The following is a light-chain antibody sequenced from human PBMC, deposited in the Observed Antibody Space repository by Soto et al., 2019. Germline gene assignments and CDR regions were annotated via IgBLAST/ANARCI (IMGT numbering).Light chain of an antibody. CDR3: QQYNNWPGT. V-gene: IGKV3-15*01. Sequence: EIVMTQSPATLSVSPGERATLSCRASQSVSSNLAWYQQKPGQAPRLLIYGASTRATGIPARFSGSGSGTEFTLTTNSLQSEDFAVYYCQQYNNWPGTFGQGTKVDIK. CDR2: GAS. CDR1: QSVSSN. J-gene: IGKJ1*01.